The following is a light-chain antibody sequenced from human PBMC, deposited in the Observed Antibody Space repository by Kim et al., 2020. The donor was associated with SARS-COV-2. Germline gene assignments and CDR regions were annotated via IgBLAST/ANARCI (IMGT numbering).Light chain of an antibody. V-gene: IGLV2-14*03. Sequence: GQSITISCTGSSSDVGGYNVISWYQQHPGKAHKLMIYDVSSRPSGISNRFAGSKSGNTASLTSSGLHAEDEADYYCRSYTGSSTLVFGTGTKVTVL. CDR3: RSYTGSSTLV. J-gene: IGLJ1*01. CDR2: DVS. CDR1: SSDVGGYNV.